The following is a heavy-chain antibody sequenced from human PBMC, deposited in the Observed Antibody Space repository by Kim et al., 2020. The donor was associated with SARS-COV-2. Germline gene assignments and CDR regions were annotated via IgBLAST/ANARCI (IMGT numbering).Heavy chain of an antibody. Sequence: KFQGRVTITADKSTSTAYMELGSLRSEDTAVYYCARSTYYYDSSGYHFDYWGQGTLVTVSS. D-gene: IGHD3-22*01. V-gene: IGHV1-69*02. CDR3: ARSTYYYDSSGYHFDY. J-gene: IGHJ4*02.